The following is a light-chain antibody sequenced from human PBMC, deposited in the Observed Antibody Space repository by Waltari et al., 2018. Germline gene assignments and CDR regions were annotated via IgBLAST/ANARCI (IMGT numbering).Light chain of an antibody. CDR3: QQTYTAPPIT. J-gene: IGKJ5*01. V-gene: IGKV1-39*01. CDR2: GAS. Sequence: IELPQSPSSMSASVGARVIITCRPSQNIDTFLNWYQWKPGKAPQLLVYGASTLQTGVPSRFSASGTGTEFTLSIANLQPEDLATYYCQQTYTAPPITFGPGTRVDI. CDR1: QNIDTF.